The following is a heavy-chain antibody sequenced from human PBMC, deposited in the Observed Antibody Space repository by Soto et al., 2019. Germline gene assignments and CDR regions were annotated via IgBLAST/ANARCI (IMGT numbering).Heavy chain of an antibody. Sequence: SETLSLTCAVSSGSISSSNWWSWVRQPPGKGLEWIGEIYHSGSTNYNPSLKSRVTISVDKSKNQFSLKLSSVTAADTAVYYCASRKRQGIAAAGKFDYWGQGTLVTVSS. CDR2: IYHSGST. CDR3: ASRKRQGIAAAGKFDY. D-gene: IGHD6-13*01. V-gene: IGHV4-4*02. CDR1: SGSISSSNW. J-gene: IGHJ4*02.